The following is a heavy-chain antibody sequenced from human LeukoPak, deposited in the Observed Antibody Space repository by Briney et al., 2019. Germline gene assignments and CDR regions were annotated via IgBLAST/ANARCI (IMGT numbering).Heavy chain of an antibody. CDR1: GGTFSSYA. J-gene: IGHJ4*02. Sequence: ASVKVSCKASGGTFSSYAISWVRQAPGQGLEWMGGIIPIFGTANYAQKFQGRVTITADESTSTAYMELSSPRSEDTAVYYCARDRTAYDYIWGSYRHFDYWGQGTLVTVSS. V-gene: IGHV1-69*13. CDR3: ARDRTAYDYIWGSYRHFDY. CDR2: IIPIFGTA. D-gene: IGHD3-16*02.